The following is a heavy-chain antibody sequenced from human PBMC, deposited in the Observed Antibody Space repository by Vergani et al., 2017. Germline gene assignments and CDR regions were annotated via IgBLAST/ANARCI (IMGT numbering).Heavy chain of an antibody. J-gene: IGHJ5*02. CDR3: ARVAIYCSGGSCYSGDNWFDP. CDR2: IYYSGST. Sequence: QLQLQESGPGLVKPSETLSLTCTVSGGSISSSSYYWGWIRQPPGKGLEWIGSIYYSGSTHYNPSRKSRVTISVDTSKNQFALKLSSVTAADTAVYYCARVAIYCSGGSCYSGDNWFDPWGRGTLVTVSS. V-gene: IGHV4-39*07. CDR1: GGSISSSSYY. D-gene: IGHD2-15*01.